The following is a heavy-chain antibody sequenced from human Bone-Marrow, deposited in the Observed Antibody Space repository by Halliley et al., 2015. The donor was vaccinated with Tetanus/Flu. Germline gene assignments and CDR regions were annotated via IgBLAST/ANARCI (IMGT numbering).Heavy chain of an antibody. CDR1: GVSITSGGYY. D-gene: IGHD4-17*01. J-gene: IGHJ4*02. Sequence: TLSLTCTVSGVSITSGGYYWTWIRQRPGKGLEWIGYTYYSGNTHSNPSLESRLTMSVDTSDNQFSLNLNSVTDADTAVYYCASRPLGDRSSAYYDSWGQGALGTVSS. V-gene: IGHV4-31*03. CDR2: TYYSGNT. CDR3: ASRPLGDRSSAYYDS.